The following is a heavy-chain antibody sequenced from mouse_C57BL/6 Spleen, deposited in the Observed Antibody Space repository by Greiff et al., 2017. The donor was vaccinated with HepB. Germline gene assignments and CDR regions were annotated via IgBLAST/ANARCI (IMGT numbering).Heavy chain of an antibody. J-gene: IGHJ1*03. Sequence: QVQLQQSGPELVKPGASVKISCKASGYTFTDYYINWVKQRPGQGLEWIGWIFPGSGSTYYNEKFKGKATLTVDKSSSTAYMLLSSLTSEDCAVYFCASHYYGGSAERWYFDVWGTGTTVTVSS. CDR1: GYTFTDYY. D-gene: IGHD1-1*01. V-gene: IGHV1-75*01. CDR2: IFPGSGST. CDR3: ASHYYGGSAERWYFDV.